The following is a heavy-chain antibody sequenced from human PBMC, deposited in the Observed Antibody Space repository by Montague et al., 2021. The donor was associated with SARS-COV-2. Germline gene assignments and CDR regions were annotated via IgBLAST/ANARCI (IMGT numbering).Heavy chain of an antibody. V-gene: IGHV3-23*01. J-gene: IGHJ3*02. Sequence: SLRLSCAASGFTFSSYAMSWVRQAPGKGLEWVSGISGSGGSTYCADSVKGRFTISRDNSKKTLYLQMNSLRAEDTAVYYCAEDPGLLWFRELFYDAFDIWGQGTMVTVPS. CDR1: GFTFSSYA. CDR2: ISGSGGST. CDR3: AEDPGLLWFRELFYDAFDI. D-gene: IGHD3-10*01.